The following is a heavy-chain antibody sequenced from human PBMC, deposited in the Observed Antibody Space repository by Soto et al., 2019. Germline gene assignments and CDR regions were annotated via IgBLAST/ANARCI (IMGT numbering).Heavy chain of an antibody. CDR1: GFSLSTSGVG. D-gene: IGHD2-2*01. Sequence: QITLKESGPTLVKPTQTLTLTCTFSGFSLSTSGVGVGWIRQPPGKALEWLALIYWKDDKRYSPSLKSRLTITKDTSKNQVVLTMTNMDPVDTAPYYCAHRRQYQYYFDYWGQGTLVTVSS. V-gene: IGHV2-5*01. CDR2: IYWKDDK. J-gene: IGHJ4*02. CDR3: AHRRQYQYYFDY.